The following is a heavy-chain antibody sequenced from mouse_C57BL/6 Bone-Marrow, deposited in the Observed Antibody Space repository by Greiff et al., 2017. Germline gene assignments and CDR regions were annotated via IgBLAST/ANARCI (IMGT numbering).Heavy chain of an antibody. CDR3: ARDSSGLAWFAY. J-gene: IGHJ3*01. D-gene: IGHD3-2*02. Sequence: QVQLQQPGAELVMPGASVKLSCKASGYTFTSYWMHWVQQRPGQGLEWIGEIDPSDSYTNYNQKFKGKSTLTVYKSSSTAYMQLSSLTSENSAVYYCARDSSGLAWFAYWGQGTLVTVSA. CDR2: IDPSDSYT. CDR1: GYTFTSYW. V-gene: IGHV1-69*01.